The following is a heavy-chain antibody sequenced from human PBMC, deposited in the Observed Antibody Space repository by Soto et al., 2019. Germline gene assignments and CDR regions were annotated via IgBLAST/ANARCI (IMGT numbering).Heavy chain of an antibody. CDR3: GLYDALVFDS. J-gene: IGHJ4*02. V-gene: IGHV3-21*03. CDR1: GFTFSTYN. D-gene: IGHD2-8*01. CDR2: ITSSSSNI. Sequence: EVQLVESGGGLVKPGGSLRLSCAASGFTFSTYNMNWVRQAPGKGLEWFSSITSSSSNIYYADSVKGRFTISRDNATNSLYLQMNTLKDKDTAVYYCGLYDALVFDSRGQGTLVTVSS.